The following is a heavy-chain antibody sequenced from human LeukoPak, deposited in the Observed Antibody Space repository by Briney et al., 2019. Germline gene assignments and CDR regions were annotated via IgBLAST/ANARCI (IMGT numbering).Heavy chain of an antibody. J-gene: IGHJ6*02. V-gene: IGHV1-69*13. D-gene: IGHD2-15*01. CDR3: ARPTTPYYYYGMDV. CDR2: IIPIFGTA. Sequence: ASVKVSCKASGGTFSSYAISWVRQAPGQGLEWMGGIIPIFGTANYAQKFQGRVTITADESTSTAYMELSSLRFEDTAVYYCARPTTPYYYYGMDVWGQGTTVTVSS. CDR1: GGTFSSYA.